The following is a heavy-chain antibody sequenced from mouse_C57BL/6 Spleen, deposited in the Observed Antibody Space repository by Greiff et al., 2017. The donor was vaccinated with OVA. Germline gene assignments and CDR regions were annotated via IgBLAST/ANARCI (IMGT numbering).Heavy chain of an antibody. CDR3: ARGEGYYYGSSYEGDY. CDR2: INPSNGGT. CDR1: GYTFTSYW. D-gene: IGHD1-1*01. V-gene: IGHV1-53*01. J-gene: IGHJ2*01. Sequence: QVQLQQPGTELVKPGASVKLSCKASGYTFTSYWMHWVKQRPGQGLEWIGNINPSNGGTNYNEKFKSKATLTVDKSSSTAYMQLSSLTSEDSAVYYCARGEGYYYGSSYEGDYWGQGTTLTVSS.